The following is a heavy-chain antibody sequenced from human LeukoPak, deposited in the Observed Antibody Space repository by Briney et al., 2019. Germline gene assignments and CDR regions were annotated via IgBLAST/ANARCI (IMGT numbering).Heavy chain of an antibody. CDR1: GYTFSNYW. Sequence: GESLKISCKGSGYTFSNYWIGWVRQKPGKGLEWMGIIYPGDSETQYSPSFQGQVTISADKSIITAYLQWSSLKASDTAIYYCARFLYGHYSHYFDYWGQGTLVTVPS. J-gene: IGHJ4*02. D-gene: IGHD2-15*01. CDR2: IYPGDSET. V-gene: IGHV5-51*01. CDR3: ARFLYGHYSHYFDY.